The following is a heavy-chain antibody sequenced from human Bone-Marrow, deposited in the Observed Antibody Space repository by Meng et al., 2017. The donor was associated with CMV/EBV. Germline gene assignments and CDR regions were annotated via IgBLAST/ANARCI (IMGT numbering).Heavy chain of an antibody. CDR2: ISGSGGST. D-gene: IGHD2-2*01. J-gene: IGHJ4*02. V-gene: IGHV3-23*01. CDR3: AKGVRCSSTSCSPYGLFDY. Sequence: GGSLRLSCAASGFTFSSYAMSWVRQAPGKGLEWVSAISGSGGSTYYADSVKGRFTISRDNSKNTLYLQMNSLRAEDTAVYYCAKGVRCSSTSCSPYGLFDYWGQGTLVTVDS. CDR1: GFTFSSYA.